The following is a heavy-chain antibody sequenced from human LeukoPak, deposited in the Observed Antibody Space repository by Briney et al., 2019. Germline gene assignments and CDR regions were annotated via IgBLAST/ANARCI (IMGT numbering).Heavy chain of an antibody. V-gene: IGHV4-30-4*08. D-gene: IGHD2-2*01. CDR2: IYYSGST. J-gene: IGHJ5*02. Sequence: SETLSLTCTVSGGSISSGDYYWSWIRQPPGQGLEWIGYIYYSGSTYYNPSLKSRVNISVDTSKNQFSLKLSSVTAADTAVYYCARDKEKKVGWFDPWXQGXLXTVSS. CDR1: GGSISSGDYY. CDR3: ARDKEKKVGWFDP.